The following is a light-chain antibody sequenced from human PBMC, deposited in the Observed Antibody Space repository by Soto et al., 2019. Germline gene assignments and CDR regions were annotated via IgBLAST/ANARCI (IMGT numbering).Light chain of an antibody. CDR2: HAS. CDR1: QSISNW. Sequence: IRLIKTPTSLPASVGDRITITCRASQSISNWLAWYQQKPGTAPKLLIYHASTLESGVPSRFSGSGSGRDFTLTISCLEPEDVPTRSSQAYNRGNTFGEGTKLDI. CDR3: QAYNRGNT. J-gene: IGKJ4*01. V-gene: IGKV1-5*01.